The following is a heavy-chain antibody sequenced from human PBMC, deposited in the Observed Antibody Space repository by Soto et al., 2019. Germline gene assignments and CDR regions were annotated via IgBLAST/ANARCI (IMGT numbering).Heavy chain of an antibody. CDR2: IWYDGSDK. CDR3: AKGGGTTLPLDS. J-gene: IGHJ4*02. CDR1: GFTFSSYG. Sequence: QVQLVESGGGVVQPGRSLRLSCAASGFTFSSYGMHWVRQAPGKGLEWVAVIWYDGSDKFYADSVKGRFTISRENSKNTLYLQMHSLTAEDTAVYYCAKGGGTTLPLDSWGQGTLVTVSS. D-gene: IGHD1-7*01. V-gene: IGHV3-33*06.